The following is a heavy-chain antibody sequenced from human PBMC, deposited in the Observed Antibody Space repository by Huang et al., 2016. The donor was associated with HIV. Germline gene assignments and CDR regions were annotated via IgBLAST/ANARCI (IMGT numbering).Heavy chain of an antibody. J-gene: IGHJ4*02. Sequence: EVQLLESGGGLVQPGGSLRLSCAASGFTFSSYAMSWVRQAPGKGLEWVESSTGRGSSSYYADSVKGRFTISRDNSKNTLYLQMNSLRAEDTAIYYCAKADSGAAAGSLVDYWGQGTLVTVSS. V-gene: IGHV3-23*01. CDR2: STGRGSSS. D-gene: IGHD6-13*01. CDR1: GFTFSSYA. CDR3: AKADSGAAAGSLVDY.